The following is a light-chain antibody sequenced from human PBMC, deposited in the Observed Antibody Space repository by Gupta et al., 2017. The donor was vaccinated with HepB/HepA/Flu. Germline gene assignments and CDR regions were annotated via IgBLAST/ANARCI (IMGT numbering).Light chain of an antibody. CDR2: DAS. V-gene: IGKV3-11*01. Sequence: EIVLTQSPVTLSLSPGERATLSCRASQSVSRYLAWYQQKPGRPPSLLVFDASNRATGVPARFSGSGSGTXFTLTIXSLEPEDFAVYYCQQRINWPITFGXGTRVEIK. CDR3: QQRINWPIT. CDR1: QSVSRY. J-gene: IGKJ4*01.